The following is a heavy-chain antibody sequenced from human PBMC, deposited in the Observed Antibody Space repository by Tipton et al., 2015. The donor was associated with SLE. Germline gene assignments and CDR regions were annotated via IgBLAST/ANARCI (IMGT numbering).Heavy chain of an antibody. D-gene: IGHD1-1*01. Sequence: TLSLTCTVSGVSITTGGYYWTWIRQLPGKRLEWLGSIYYSGTTHYNPSLKSRGSISVDTSKNQFSLIVSSVTAADTAVYYCARDLTGTIGSAIYGMDVWGQGTTVTVSS. V-gene: IGHV4-31*03. J-gene: IGHJ6*02. CDR3: ARDLTGTIGSAIYGMDV. CDR2: IYYSGTT. CDR1: GVSITTGGYY.